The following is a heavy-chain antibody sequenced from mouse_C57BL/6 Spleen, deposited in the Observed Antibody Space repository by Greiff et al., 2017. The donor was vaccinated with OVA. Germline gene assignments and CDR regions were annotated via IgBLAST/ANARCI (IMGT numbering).Heavy chain of an antibody. V-gene: IGHV1-85*01. Sequence: VKLVESGPELVKPGASVKLSCKASGYTFTSYDINWVKQRPGQGLEWIGWIYPRDGSTKYNEKFKGKATLTVDTSSSTAYMELHSLTSEDSAVYFCAREEDYYDYDGAWFAYWGQGTLVTVSA. CDR1: GYTFTSYD. J-gene: IGHJ3*01. D-gene: IGHD2-4*01. CDR2: IYPRDGST. CDR3: AREEDYYDYDGAWFAY.